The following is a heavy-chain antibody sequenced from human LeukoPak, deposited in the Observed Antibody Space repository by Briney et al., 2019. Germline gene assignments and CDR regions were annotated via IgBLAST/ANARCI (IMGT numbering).Heavy chain of an antibody. V-gene: IGHV4-59*08. CDR1: GGSISGYY. CDR2: IYYSVST. J-gene: IGHJ4*02. D-gene: IGHD6-19*01. CDR3: ARHSGAGTGFVY. Sequence: SESLSLTCTVSGGSISGYYWTWIRQPPGKGLEWLWYIYYSVSTNYNPSLKSRLTISIDTSKNQFYLKLSSVTAEDTAVYYCARHSGAGTGFVYWGQGTLVTVSS.